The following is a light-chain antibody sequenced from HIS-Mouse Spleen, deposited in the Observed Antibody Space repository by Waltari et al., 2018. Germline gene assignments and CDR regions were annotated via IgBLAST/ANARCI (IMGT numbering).Light chain of an antibody. Sequence: DIQMTQSPSTLSASVGDRVTITCRASQSISSWLAWYQQKPGKAPKLLIYKASSLESGVPSRFSGRGSGAEFTLTISSLQPDDFATYYCQQHNSYWTFGQGTKVEIK. J-gene: IGKJ1*01. CDR1: QSISSW. CDR3: QQHNSYWT. CDR2: KAS. V-gene: IGKV1-5*03.